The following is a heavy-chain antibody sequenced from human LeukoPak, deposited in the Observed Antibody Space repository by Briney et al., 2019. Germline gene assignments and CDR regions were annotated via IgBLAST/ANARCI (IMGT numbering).Heavy chain of an antibody. CDR2: INTYGRST. D-gene: IGHD3-16*01. CDR3: ARDFLHLGG. CDR1: GFTFSDCW. V-gene: IGHV3-74*01. J-gene: IGHJ3*01. Sequence: AGSLRLSCAGSGFTFSDCWKHWVLQAPGKGLMWVSRINTYGRSTCYVESVKSRFTISVDTAKNTLYLKMNSLRAEDTAVYYCARDFLHLGGWGQGTMVTVSS.